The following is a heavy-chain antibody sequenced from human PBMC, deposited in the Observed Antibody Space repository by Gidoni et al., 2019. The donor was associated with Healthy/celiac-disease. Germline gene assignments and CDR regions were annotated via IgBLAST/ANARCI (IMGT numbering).Heavy chain of an antibody. CDR3: ARVPYYYDSSGPLDV. CDR1: GFTFSSCA. CDR2: ISYDGSNK. D-gene: IGHD3-22*01. J-gene: IGHJ6*02. V-gene: IGHV3-30-3*01. Sequence: QVPLVESGGGVVQPGRSLRLSCAASGFTFSSCAMHWVRQAPGKGLEWVKVISYDGSNKYYADSVKGRFTISRDNSKNTLYLQMNSLRAEDTAVYYCARVPYYYDSSGPLDVWGQGTTVTVSS.